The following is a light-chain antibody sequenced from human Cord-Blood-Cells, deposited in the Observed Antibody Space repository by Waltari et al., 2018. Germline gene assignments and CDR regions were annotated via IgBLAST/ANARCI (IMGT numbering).Light chain of an antibody. CDR2: GAS. CDR3: QQYNNWPLT. V-gene: IGKV3D-15*01. Sequence: EIVMTQSPATLSVSPGERATLSCRASQSVSSNLAWYQQKPGQAPRLLIYGASIRATDIPARFSGSGSGTEFTLTISSLQSEDFAVYYCQQYNNWPLTFGPGTKVDIK. CDR1: QSVSSN. J-gene: IGKJ3*01.